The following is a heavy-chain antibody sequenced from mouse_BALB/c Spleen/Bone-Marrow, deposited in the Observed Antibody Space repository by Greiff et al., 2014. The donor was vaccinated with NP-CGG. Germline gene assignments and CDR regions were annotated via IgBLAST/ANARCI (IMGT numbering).Heavy chain of an antibody. Sequence: VQLQQSGPGLVAPSQSLSITCTVSGFSLTGYGVNWVRQPPGKGLEWLGMIWGDGSTDYNSALKSRLSISKDNSKSQGFLKMNRLQTDDTARYYCAREPHYYAMDYWGQGTSVTVSS. V-gene: IGHV2-6-7*01. CDR3: AREPHYYAMDY. CDR2: IWGDGST. CDR1: GFSLTGYG. J-gene: IGHJ4*01.